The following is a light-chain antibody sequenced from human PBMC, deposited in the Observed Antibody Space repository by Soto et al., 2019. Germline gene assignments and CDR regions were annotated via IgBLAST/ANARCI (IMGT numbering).Light chain of an antibody. Sequence: QSALTQPASVSGSPGQSITISCTGTSRDVGAYNYVSWYQQHPGKAPKLLIYDDNNRPSGVSSRFSGSKSGNTASLTISGLQAEDEADYFCNSYTSSNSYVFGNGTKLTVL. CDR1: SRDVGAYNY. CDR2: DDN. V-gene: IGLV2-14*03. J-gene: IGLJ1*01. CDR3: NSYTSSNSYV.